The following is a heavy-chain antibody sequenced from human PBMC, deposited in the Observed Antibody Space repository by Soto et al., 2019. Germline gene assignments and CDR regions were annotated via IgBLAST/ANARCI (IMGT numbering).Heavy chain of an antibody. CDR2: IYYSGST. CDR1: GGSISSGGYY. J-gene: IGHJ6*02. CDR3: ARDRFYGAGNPQNLYYYYYGMDV. Sequence: QVHLQESGPGLVKPSQTLSLTCTVSGGSISSGGYYWSWLRQHPGKGLEWIGYIYYSGSTYYTPCLKSRGTISVDTSKNQFSLKLSSVTAADTAVYYCARDRFYGAGNPQNLYYYYYGMDVWGQGTTVTVSS. V-gene: IGHV4-31*03. D-gene: IGHD3-10*01.